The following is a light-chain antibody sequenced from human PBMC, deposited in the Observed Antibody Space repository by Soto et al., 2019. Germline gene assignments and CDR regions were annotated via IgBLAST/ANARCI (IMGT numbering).Light chain of an antibody. Sequence: EILMTQSPATLSVSPGERATLSCRASQSVNSNLAWYQQRPGQAPRLLIHGASTRAPGIPAGFSGSGSGTEFTLTISSLQSEDFAVYYCQPYYLWPWTFGQGTRVQIK. CDR1: QSVNSN. CDR3: QPYYLWPWT. V-gene: IGKV3-15*01. CDR2: GAS. J-gene: IGKJ1*01.